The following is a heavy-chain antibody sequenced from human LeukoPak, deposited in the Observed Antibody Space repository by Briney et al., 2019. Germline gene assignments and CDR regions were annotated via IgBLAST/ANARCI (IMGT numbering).Heavy chain of an antibody. CDR3: ARCRGVGALFYSYYMDV. CDR1: GYSISSGYY. D-gene: IGHD1-26*01. J-gene: IGHJ6*03. V-gene: IGHV4-38-2*02. CDR2: IYHSGST. Sequence: SETLSLTCTVSGYSISSGYYWGWIRQPPGKGLEWIGSIYHSGSTYYNPSLKSRVTISVDTSKNQFSLKLSSVTAADTAVYYCARCRGVGALFYSYYMDVWGKGTTVTVSS.